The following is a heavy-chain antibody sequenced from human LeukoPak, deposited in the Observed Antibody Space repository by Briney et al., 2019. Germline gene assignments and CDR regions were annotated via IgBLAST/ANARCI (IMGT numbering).Heavy chain of an antibody. Sequence: GGSLRLSCAASGFTFSSYWMSWVRQAPGKGLEWVANINQDGSEKYYVDSLKGRLTISRDNAEKSLYLQMNSLRAEDTAVYYCARRGLGNYFDYWGQGTLV. V-gene: IGHV3-7*01. CDR2: INQDGSEK. CDR3: ARRGLGNYFDY. D-gene: IGHD3-10*01. J-gene: IGHJ4*02. CDR1: GFTFSSYW.